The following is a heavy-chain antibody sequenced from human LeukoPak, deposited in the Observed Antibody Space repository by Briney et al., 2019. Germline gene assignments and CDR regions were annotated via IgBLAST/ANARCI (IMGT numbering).Heavy chain of an antibody. Sequence: GGSLRLSCAASGFSFSSYVMHWVRQAPGKGLEWVAVISSDGSNKYYADSVKGRFTISRDNSKNTLYLQMNSLRAEDTAVYYCARGGYSSWYEVYWGQGTLVTVSS. J-gene: IGHJ4*02. CDR3: ARGGYSSWYEVY. CDR1: GFSFSSYV. D-gene: IGHD6-13*01. CDR2: ISSDGSNK. V-gene: IGHV3-30*14.